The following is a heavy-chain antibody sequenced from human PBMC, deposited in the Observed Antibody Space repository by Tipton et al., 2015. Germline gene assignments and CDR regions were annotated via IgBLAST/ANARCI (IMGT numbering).Heavy chain of an antibody. Sequence: TLSLTCTVSGASISRGSVWGWIRQPPGKGLEWIVSLYYNDNIYYNPSLQSRVAMSADTSRNQFSLNLTSVTAADTSVYYCVRPANHGFDVRGQGTMVTVSS. J-gene: IGHJ3*01. CDR3: VRPANHGFDV. CDR1: GASISRGSV. CDR2: LYYNDNI. V-gene: IGHV4-39*01.